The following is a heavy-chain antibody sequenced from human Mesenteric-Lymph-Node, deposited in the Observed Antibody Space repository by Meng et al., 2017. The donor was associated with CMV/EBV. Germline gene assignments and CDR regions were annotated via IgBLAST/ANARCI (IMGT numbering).Heavy chain of an antibody. Sequence: GESLKISCEGSGYIFSTYWIAWVRQMPGKGLEWMGIIYPGDSDTRYSPSFQGQVTISADKSISTAYLQWSSLKASDTAMYYCARPLAAAGTGFDYWGQGTLVTVSS. CDR1: GYIFSTYW. V-gene: IGHV5-51*01. CDR3: ARPLAAAGTGFDY. J-gene: IGHJ4*02. CDR2: IYPGDSDT. D-gene: IGHD6-13*01.